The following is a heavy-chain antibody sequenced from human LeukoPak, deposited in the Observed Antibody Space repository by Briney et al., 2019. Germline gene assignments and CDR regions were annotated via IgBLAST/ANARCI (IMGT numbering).Heavy chain of an antibody. CDR1: GGSISSGSYY. Sequence: KPSETLSRTCTVSGGSISSGSYYWSWIRQPAGKGLEWIGRIYTSGSTNYNPSLKSRVTISVDTSKNQISLKLSSVTAADTAVYYCARDGGRVPAASNWFDPWGQGTLVTVSS. D-gene: IGHD2-2*01. CDR2: IYTSGST. J-gene: IGHJ5*02. V-gene: IGHV4-61*02. CDR3: ARDGGRVPAASNWFDP.